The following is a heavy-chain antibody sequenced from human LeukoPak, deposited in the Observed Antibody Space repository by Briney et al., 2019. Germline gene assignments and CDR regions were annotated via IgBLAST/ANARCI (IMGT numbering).Heavy chain of an antibody. CDR3: TTVVVVPAAMNYYGMDV. J-gene: IGHJ6*02. CDR1: GFTFSNAW. V-gene: IGHV3-15*01. D-gene: IGHD2-2*01. Sequence: GSLRLSCAASGFTFSNAWMSWVRQAPGKGLEWVGRIKSKTDGGTTDYAAPVKGRFTISRDDSKNTLYLQMNSLKTEDTAVYYCTTVVVVPAAMNYYGMDVWGQGTTVTVSS. CDR2: IKSKTDGGTT.